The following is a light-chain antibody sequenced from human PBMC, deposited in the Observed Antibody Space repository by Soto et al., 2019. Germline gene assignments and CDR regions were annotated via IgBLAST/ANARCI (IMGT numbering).Light chain of an antibody. Sequence: EIVLTQSPATLSLSPGERATLSCRASQSVSSYLAWYQQKPGQAPRLLIYDASNRATGIPARFSGSGSGTDFTLTISSLEPEDFAVYSCQQRSNWPPFTFGRGTKVDIK. CDR1: QSVSSY. V-gene: IGKV3-11*01. CDR2: DAS. CDR3: QQRSNWPPFT. J-gene: IGKJ3*01.